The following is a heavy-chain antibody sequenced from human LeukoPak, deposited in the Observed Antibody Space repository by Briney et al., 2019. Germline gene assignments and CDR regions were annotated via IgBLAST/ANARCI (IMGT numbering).Heavy chain of an antibody. CDR3: ARVYAVPAAIRHYYYYMDV. J-gene: IGHJ6*03. CDR2: ISAYNGNT. D-gene: IGHD2-2*01. CDR1: GYTLTSYG. V-gene: IGHV1-18*01. Sequence: ASVKVSCKASGYTLTSYGISWVRQAPGQGLEWMGWISAYNGNTNYAQKLQGRVTMTTDTSTSTAYMELRSLRSDDTAVYYCARVYAVPAAIRHYYYYMDVWGKGTTVTVSS.